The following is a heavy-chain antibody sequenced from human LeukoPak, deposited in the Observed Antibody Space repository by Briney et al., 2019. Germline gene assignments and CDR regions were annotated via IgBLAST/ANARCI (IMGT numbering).Heavy chain of an antibody. CDR1: GYTLTELS. CDR3: ARDRYSSAAAGPYGMDV. D-gene: IGHD6-13*01. CDR2: FDPEDGET. V-gene: IGHV1-24*01. J-gene: IGHJ6*02. Sequence: ASVKVSCKVSGYTLTELSMHWVRQAPGKGLEWMGGFDPEDGETIYAQKFQGRVTITRDTSASTAYMELSSLRSEDTAVYYCARDRYSSAAAGPYGMDVWGQGTTVTVSS.